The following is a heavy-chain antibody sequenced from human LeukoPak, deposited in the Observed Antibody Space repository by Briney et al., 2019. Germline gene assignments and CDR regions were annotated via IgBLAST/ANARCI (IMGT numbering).Heavy chain of an antibody. D-gene: IGHD2-15*01. V-gene: IGHV3-13*01. CDR1: GFTFSSYD. J-gene: IGHJ6*02. Sequence: GGSLRLSCAASGFTFSSYDMHWVRHATGTGLEWVSAIGTAGDTYYPGSVKGRFTISRENAKNSLYLQMNSLRAGDTAVYYCAREDRSLNGMDVWGQGTTVTVSS. CDR2: IGTAGDT. CDR3: AREDRSLNGMDV.